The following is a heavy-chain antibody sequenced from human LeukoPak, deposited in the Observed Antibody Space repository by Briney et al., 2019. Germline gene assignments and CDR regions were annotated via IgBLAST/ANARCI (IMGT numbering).Heavy chain of an antibody. CDR1: GGSITSGDYY. D-gene: IGHD2-15*01. J-gene: IGHJ5*02. Sequence: SETLSLTCTVSGGSITSGDYYWSWLRQHPGKGLEWIGYIHHSGSKYYNPSLKSRVTMSMDTSKNQFSLKLSSVTAADTAIYYCTRDIVVVVGTNPPAHNWFDPWGQGTLVTVSS. CDR3: TRDIVVVVGTNPPAHNWFDP. V-gene: IGHV4-30-4*08. CDR2: IHHSGSK.